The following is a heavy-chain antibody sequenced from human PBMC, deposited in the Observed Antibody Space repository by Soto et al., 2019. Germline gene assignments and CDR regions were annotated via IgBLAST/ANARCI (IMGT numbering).Heavy chain of an antibody. CDR2: IIPIFGTA. D-gene: IGHD3-22*01. CDR1: GGTFSSYA. Sequence: SVKVSCKASGGTFSSYAISWVRQAPGQGLEWMGGIIPIFGTANYAQKFQGRVTITADKSTSTAYMELSSLRSEDTAVYYCAREAYYYDSSGYRYYYYYYGMDVWGQGTTVTVSS. J-gene: IGHJ6*02. V-gene: IGHV1-69*06. CDR3: AREAYYYDSSGYRYYYYYYGMDV.